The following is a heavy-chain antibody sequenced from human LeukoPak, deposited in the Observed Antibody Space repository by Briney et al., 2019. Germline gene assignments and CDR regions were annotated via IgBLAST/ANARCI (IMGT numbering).Heavy chain of an antibody. Sequence: SETLSLTCAVYGGSFSGFYWSWIRQPPGKGLEWIGEINPSGSTNYNPSLKSRVTISVDTSKNQFSLKLSSVTAADTAVYYCARVALVGGNLDYWGQGTLVTVSS. D-gene: IGHD2-2*01. J-gene: IGHJ4*02. CDR2: INPSGST. V-gene: IGHV4-34*01. CDR3: ARVALVGGNLDY. CDR1: GGSFSGFY.